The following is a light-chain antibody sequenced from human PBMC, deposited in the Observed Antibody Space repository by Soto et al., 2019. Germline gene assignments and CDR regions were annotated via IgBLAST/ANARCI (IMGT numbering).Light chain of an antibody. Sequence: DIQMTQSPSAMSASVGGRVTITFRGRHGSSNYLSWFQQKPGKGPKRLIYAASSLQSGVPSRFSGSGSETEFTLTISSLQPEDFATYFCLQHNSYPITFGQGTRLEIK. CDR3: LQHNSYPIT. CDR2: AAS. J-gene: IGKJ5*01. CDR1: HGSSNY. V-gene: IGKV1-17*03.